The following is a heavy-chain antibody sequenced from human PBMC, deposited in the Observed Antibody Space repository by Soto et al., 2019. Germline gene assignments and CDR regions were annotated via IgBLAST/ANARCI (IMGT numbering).Heavy chain of an antibody. V-gene: IGHV3-23*01. CDR1: GFTFSNYA. Sequence: EVQMLESGGGLVHPGGSLKLSVAASGFTFSNYARTWVRQAQGKGREWVSSISGSGRNTYYADSVKGRLTISRDSSKNTLYLQMNSLRVEDTGVYYCAKDLNGSGSFTSYYHYGMDVWGQGTTVTVSS. CDR2: ISGSGRNT. J-gene: IGHJ6*02. D-gene: IGHD3-10*01. CDR3: AKDLNGSGSFTSYYHYGMDV.